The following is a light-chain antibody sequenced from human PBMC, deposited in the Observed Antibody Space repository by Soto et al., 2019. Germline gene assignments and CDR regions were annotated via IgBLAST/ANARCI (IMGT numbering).Light chain of an antibody. CDR2: EVS. CDR1: SSDVGGYNY. Sequence: QSALTQPPSASGSPGQSVTISCTGTSSDVGGYNYVSWYQQHPGKAPKLMIYEVSERPSGVPDRFSGSKCGNTASLTVSGIQAEDEADYYCSSYAGSNNYVFGTGTKVTVL. V-gene: IGLV2-8*01. J-gene: IGLJ1*01. CDR3: SSYAGSNNYV.